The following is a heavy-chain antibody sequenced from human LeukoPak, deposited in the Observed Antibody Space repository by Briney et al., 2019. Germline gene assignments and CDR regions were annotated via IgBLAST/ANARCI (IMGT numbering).Heavy chain of an antibody. D-gene: IGHD3-16*01. CDR3: ARANYVSNWFDP. V-gene: IGHV3-30*01. CDR2: ISYDGSNK. Sequence: PGRSLRLSCAASGFTFSSYAMQWVRQAPGKGLEWVAVISYDGSNKYYADSVKGRFTISRDNSKNTLYLQMNSLRAEDTAVYYCARANYVSNWFDPWGQGTLVTVSS. J-gene: IGHJ5*02. CDR1: GFTFSSYA.